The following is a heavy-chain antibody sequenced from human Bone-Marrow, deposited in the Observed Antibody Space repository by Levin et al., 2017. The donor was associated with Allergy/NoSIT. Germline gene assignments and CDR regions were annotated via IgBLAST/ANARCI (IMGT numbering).Heavy chain of an antibody. CDR2: ITYNGNT. Sequence: SQTLSLTCAVSGGSISSSPSFWGWIRQPPGRGLEWIAIITYNGNTYYDPSLQSRVTISVDTSKNHFSLKLTSVTAADTAVYFCARRNYPYYFDFWGQGTLVTVSS. D-gene: IGHD4-11*01. CDR1: GGSISSSPSF. V-gene: IGHV4-39*02. CDR3: ARRNYPYYFDF. J-gene: IGHJ4*02.